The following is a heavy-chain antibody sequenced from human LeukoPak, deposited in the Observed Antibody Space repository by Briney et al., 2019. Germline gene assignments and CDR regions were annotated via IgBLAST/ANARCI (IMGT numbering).Heavy chain of an antibody. CDR1: GYTFTSYA. V-gene: IGHV7-4-1*02. CDR3: ARPYDSSGYYPDHFDY. CDR2: INTNTGNP. D-gene: IGHD3-22*01. J-gene: IGHJ4*02. Sequence: ASVKVSCKASGYTFTSYAMNWVRQAPGQGLEWMGWINTNTGNPTYAQGFTGRFVFSLDTSVSTAYLQISSLKAEDTAVYYCARPYDSSGYYPDHFDYWGQGTLVTVSS.